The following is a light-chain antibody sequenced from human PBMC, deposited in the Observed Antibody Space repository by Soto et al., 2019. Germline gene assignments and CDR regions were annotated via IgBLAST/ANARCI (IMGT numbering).Light chain of an antibody. V-gene: IGKV1-17*01. Sequence: DIQMTQSPSSLSAFVGDRVTITCRASQGIRNDLGWYQQKPGKAPNLLIYAASTLQSGVPSRCSGSGSGTEFTLTISSLQPEDFATYYCQQSYSTPPITFGQGTRLEIK. CDR1: QGIRND. J-gene: IGKJ5*01. CDR3: QQSYSTPPIT. CDR2: AAS.